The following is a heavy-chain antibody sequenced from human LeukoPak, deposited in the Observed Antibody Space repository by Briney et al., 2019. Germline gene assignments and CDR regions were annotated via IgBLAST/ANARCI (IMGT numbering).Heavy chain of an antibody. Sequence: GGSLRLSCAASGFTFSSYGMHWVRQAPGKGLEWVAFIRFDESKAFYADSVKGRFTISRDNSRNTLFLQINSLRVEDTAVYYRAKDLYGSGSYEIRLFDYWGQGTLVTVSS. CDR1: GFTFSSYG. J-gene: IGHJ4*02. CDR2: IRFDESKA. V-gene: IGHV3-30*02. D-gene: IGHD3-10*01. CDR3: AKDLYGSGSYEIRLFDY.